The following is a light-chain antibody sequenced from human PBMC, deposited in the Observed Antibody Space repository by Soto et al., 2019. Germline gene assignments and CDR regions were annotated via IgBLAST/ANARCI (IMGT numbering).Light chain of an antibody. J-gene: IGKJ4*02. CDR2: DAS. CDR3: QQRSNWPRT. Sequence: EIVLTQSPSTLSSSAGERATLTCRASQSVSSYLAWYQQKPGQAPRLLIYDASNRATGIPARFSGSGSGTEFTLTISSLEPEDFAVYYCQQRSNWPRTFGEGTKVEIK. V-gene: IGKV3-11*01. CDR1: QSVSSY.